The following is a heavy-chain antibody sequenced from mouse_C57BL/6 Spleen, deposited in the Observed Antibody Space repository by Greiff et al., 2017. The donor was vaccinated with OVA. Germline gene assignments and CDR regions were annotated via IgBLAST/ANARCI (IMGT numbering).Heavy chain of an antibody. Sequence: EVQLQQSGAELVRPGASVKLSCTASGFNIKDDYMHWVKQRPEQGLEWIGWIDPENGDTEYASKFQGKATITADTSSNTAYLQLSSLTSEDTDVYYGTALSTVVARSYWYFDVWGTGTTVTVSS. CDR2: IDPENGDT. V-gene: IGHV14-4*01. CDR3: TALSTVVARSYWYFDV. D-gene: IGHD1-1*01. J-gene: IGHJ1*03. CDR1: GFNIKDDY.